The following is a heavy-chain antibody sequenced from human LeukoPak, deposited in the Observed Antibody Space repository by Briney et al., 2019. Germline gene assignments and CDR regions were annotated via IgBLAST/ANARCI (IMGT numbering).Heavy chain of an antibody. Sequence: SETLSLTWTVAGGSISSYYWSWIRQPPGKGLEWIGYIYYSGSTNYNPSLKSRVTISVDTSKNQFSLKLSSVTAADTAVYYCARGRSSMVRGYYYYYMDVWGKGTTVTISS. D-gene: IGHD3-10*01. CDR2: IYYSGST. J-gene: IGHJ6*03. CDR3: ARGRSSMVRGYYYYYMDV. CDR1: GGSISSYY. V-gene: IGHV4-59*01.